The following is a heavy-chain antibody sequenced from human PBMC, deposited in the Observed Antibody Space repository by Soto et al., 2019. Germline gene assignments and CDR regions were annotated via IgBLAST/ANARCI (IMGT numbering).Heavy chain of an antibody. CDR1: GFIFSNVW. J-gene: IGHJ1*01. Sequence: GGSLRLSCAASGFIFSNVWMTWVRQVPGKGLEWVGHIKTYARGGTTDYAAPLKGRVSILRDDAKDTVYLQIDSLTSADTGVYFCATYPPGISAAEQRPSWGPGTQVTVSS. CDR2: IKTYARGGTT. CDR3: ATYPPGISAAEQRPS. D-gene: IGHD6-13*01. V-gene: IGHV3-15*07.